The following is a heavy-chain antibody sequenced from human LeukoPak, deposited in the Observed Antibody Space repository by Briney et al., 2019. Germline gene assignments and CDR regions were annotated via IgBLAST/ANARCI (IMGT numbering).Heavy chain of an antibody. CDR1: GFTFSDYY. V-gene: IGHV3-11*04. Sequence: TGGSLRLSCAASGFTFSDYYMSWIRQAPGKGLEWVSYISSSGSTIYYADSVKGRFTISRDNAKNSLYLQMNSLRAEDTAVYYCARDRATAVATNWLDYWGQGTLVTVSS. J-gene: IGHJ4*02. D-gene: IGHD5-12*01. CDR3: ARDRATAVATNWLDY. CDR2: ISSSGSTI.